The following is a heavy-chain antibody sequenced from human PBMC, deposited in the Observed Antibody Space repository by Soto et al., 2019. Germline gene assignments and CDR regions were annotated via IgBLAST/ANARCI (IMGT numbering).Heavy chain of an antibody. CDR2: INVGNGNT. J-gene: IGHJ4*02. CDR3: ARDGARITVFGVVYYFDY. V-gene: IGHV1-3*01. CDR1: GYTFSSHA. D-gene: IGHD3-3*01. Sequence: QVQLVQSGAEVKKPGASVKVSCKASGYTFSSHAMHWVRQAPGQRLEWMGWINVGNGNTKYSQNFQGRVAMTRDTSASTAYMELRSLRSEDTAVYYCARDGARITVFGVVYYFDYWGQGTLVTVSS.